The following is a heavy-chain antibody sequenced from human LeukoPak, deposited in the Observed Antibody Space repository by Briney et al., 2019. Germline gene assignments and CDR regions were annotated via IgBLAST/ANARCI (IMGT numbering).Heavy chain of an antibody. J-gene: IGHJ5*02. Sequence: PGGSLRLSCAASGFTFSSYAMSWVRQAPGKGLEWVSAVSGSGGSTYYADSVKGRFTISRDNSKNTLYLQMNSLRAEDTAVYYCAKEPDITMVRGVISEFDPWGQGTLVTVSS. V-gene: IGHV3-23*01. CDR1: GFTFSSYA. CDR2: VSGSGGST. D-gene: IGHD3-10*01. CDR3: AKEPDITMVRGVISEFDP.